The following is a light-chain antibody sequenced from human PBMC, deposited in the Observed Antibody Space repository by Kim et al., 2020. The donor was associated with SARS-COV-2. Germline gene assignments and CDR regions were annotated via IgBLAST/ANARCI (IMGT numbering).Light chain of an antibody. Sequence: QAVVTQPPSASGTPGQRVTISCSGSSSNIGSNTVNWYQQLPGTAPKLLIYSNNQRPSGVPDRFSGSKSGTSASLAITGLQAEDEADYSCQSYDSSLSHAVFGGGTQLTVL. V-gene: IGLV1-44*01. CDR3: QSYDSSLSHAV. CDR1: SSNIGSNT. J-gene: IGLJ7*01. CDR2: SNN.